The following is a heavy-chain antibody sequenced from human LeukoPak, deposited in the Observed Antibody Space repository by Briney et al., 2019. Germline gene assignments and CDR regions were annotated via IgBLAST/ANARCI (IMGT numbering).Heavy chain of an antibody. D-gene: IGHD6-13*01. V-gene: IGHV1-2*02. Sequence: GASVKVSCKASGYTFTSYAMNWVRQAPGQGLEWMGWINPNSGGTNYAQKFQGRVTMTRDTSISTAYMELSRLRSDDTAVYYCARVDGQQLVFFDYWGQGTLVTVSS. J-gene: IGHJ4*02. CDR2: INPNSGGT. CDR3: ARVDGQQLVFFDY. CDR1: GYTFTSYA.